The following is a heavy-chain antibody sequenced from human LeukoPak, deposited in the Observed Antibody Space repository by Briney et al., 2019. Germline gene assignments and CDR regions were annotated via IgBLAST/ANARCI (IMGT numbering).Heavy chain of an antibody. J-gene: IGHJ4*02. CDR3: ARTKRRGSYYFDY. Sequence: ASVTVSYKYSGGTFSSYDNSWVRQAPGQGLEWVGGIFPIFGTANYAQKFQGRVTITTDESNSTAYMELSSLRSEDTAVYYCARTKRRGSYYFDYWGQGPLVTVSS. CDR2: IFPIFGTA. CDR1: GGTFSSYD. V-gene: IGHV1-69*05. D-gene: IGHD1-26*01.